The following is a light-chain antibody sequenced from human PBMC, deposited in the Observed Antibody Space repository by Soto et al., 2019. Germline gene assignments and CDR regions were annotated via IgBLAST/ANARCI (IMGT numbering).Light chain of an antibody. J-gene: IGLJ2*01. CDR1: RSDVGGYNY. CDR2: DVS. CDR3: SSYTSSSSVA. Sequence: QSALTKPAYVSGSPGQSITISCTETRSDVGGYNYVSWYQQHPGKAPKLMIYDVSNRPSGVSTRFSGSKSGNTASLTISGLQAEDEADYYCSSYTSSSSVAFGGGTKVTVL. V-gene: IGLV2-14*01.